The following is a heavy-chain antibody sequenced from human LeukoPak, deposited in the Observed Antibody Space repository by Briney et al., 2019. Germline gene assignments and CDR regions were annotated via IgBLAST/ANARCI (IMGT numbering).Heavy chain of an antibody. CDR1: GLTFSSYE. CDR3: ARGYGGWYKSTRFDP. D-gene: IGHD6-19*01. CDR2: ISSSGSTI. J-gene: IGHJ5*02. Sequence: GESLRLSCAASGLTFSSYEMNWLRQPPGKGVEGVSYISSSGSTIYYADSVKGRFTISRDNAQNSLYLQMNSLRAEDTAVYYCARGYGGWYKSTRFDPWRQGTLVSVSS. V-gene: IGHV3-48*03.